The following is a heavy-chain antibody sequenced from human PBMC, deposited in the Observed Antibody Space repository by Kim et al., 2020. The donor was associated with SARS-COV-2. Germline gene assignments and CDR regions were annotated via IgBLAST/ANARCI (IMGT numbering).Heavy chain of an antibody. CDR3: AKELISGGGVDV. Sequence: GGSLRLSCAASGFSFSSYGMHWVRQAPGKGLEWVAVISYDADKYFADSVKGRFTISRDNSKNTLYLQMSSLRAEDTAVYYCAKELISGGGVDVWGQGTTVTVSS. D-gene: IGHD2-15*01. V-gene: IGHV3-30*18. J-gene: IGHJ6*02. CDR2: ISYDADK. CDR1: GFSFSSYG.